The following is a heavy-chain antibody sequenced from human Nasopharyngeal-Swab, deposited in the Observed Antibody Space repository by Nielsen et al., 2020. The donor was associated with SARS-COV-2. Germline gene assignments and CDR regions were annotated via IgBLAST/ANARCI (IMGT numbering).Heavy chain of an antibody. CDR2: IGDKDHNYAT. J-gene: IGHJ4*01. CDR3: TTDFYFDY. CDR1: GFIFSASA. Sequence: GASLNFSCAASGFIFSASAIHWVRQASGKGLEWVGRIGDKDHNYATTYGASGQGRFTISRDDSKNTEFLQMDSLKTEDTALYYCTTDFYFDYLGHGTLVTVSS. V-gene: IGHV3-73*01.